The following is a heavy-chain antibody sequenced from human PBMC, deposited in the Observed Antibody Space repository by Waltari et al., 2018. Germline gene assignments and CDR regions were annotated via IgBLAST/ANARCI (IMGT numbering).Heavy chain of an antibody. CDR3: ARAEQGGSAVGPDFQH. CDR2: INRGGNI. D-gene: IGHD1-26*01. V-gene: IGHV4-34*01. CDR1: GGPFSCYF. Sequence: VHLQQWGAGLLKRSETLSLTCAVYGGPFSCYFWAWVRQPPGKGPEWLGEINRGGNINLNPSLKSRVIMSVDTSKNQVFLKLTSVTAADTAVYYCARAEQGGSAVGPDFQHWGQGTLVTVSS. J-gene: IGHJ1*01.